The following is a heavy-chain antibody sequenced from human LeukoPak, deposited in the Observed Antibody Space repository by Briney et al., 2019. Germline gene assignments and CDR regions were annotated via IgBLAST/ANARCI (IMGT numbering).Heavy chain of an antibody. J-gene: IGHJ6*02. Sequence: ASVKVSCKASGYTFTSYGISWVRQAPGQGLEWMGWISAYNGNTNYAHKLQGRVTMTTDTSTSTAYMELRSLRSDDTAVYYCAREYPDFWSGYCPYYYYYGMEGWGQGTTVTVS. CDR2: ISAYNGNT. CDR1: GYTFTSYG. CDR3: AREYPDFWSGYCPYYYYYGMEG. D-gene: IGHD3-3*01. V-gene: IGHV1-18*01.